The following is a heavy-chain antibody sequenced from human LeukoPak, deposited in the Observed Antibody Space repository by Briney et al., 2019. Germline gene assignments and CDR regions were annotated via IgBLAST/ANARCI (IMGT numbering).Heavy chain of an antibody. V-gene: IGHV4-34*01. CDR1: GGSFSGYY. D-gene: IGHD6-19*01. CDR3: ARGHRAVAGRQPRNWFDP. J-gene: IGHJ5*02. Sequence: SETLSLTCAVYGGSFSGYYWSWIRQPPGKGLEWIGEINHSGSTNYNPSLKSRVTISVDTSKNQFSLKLSSVTAADTAVYYCARGHRAVAGRQPRNWFDPWGQGTLVTVSS. CDR2: INHSGST.